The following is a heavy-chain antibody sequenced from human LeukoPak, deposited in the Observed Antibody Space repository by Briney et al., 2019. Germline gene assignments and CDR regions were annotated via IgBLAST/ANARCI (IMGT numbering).Heavy chain of an antibody. CDR3: ARGDKQLVFNRNKGGFDP. CDR1: GFTFSSYT. V-gene: IGHV3-30*04. Sequence: GGSLRLSCAASGFTFSSYTMHWVRQAPGKGLEWVAVISFDGSNKYYADSVTGRFTISRDNSKNTLYLQMNSLRTEDTAVYYCARGDKQLVFNRNKGGFDPWGQGTLVTVSS. D-gene: IGHD6-13*01. CDR2: ISFDGSNK. J-gene: IGHJ5*02.